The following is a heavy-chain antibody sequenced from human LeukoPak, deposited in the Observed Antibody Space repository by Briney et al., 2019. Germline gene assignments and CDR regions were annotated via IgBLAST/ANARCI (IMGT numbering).Heavy chain of an antibody. CDR2: IYYSGST. V-gene: IGHV4-31*03. Sequence: SETLSLTCSVSGGSITSSSYYWSWIRQPPGQGLEWIGYIYYSGSTYYNPSLKSRVTISMDTSENQFSLKLSSVTAADTAVYYCGRGYAHEYFQHWGQGTLVTVSS. CDR3: GRGYAHEYFQH. D-gene: IGHD3-16*01. CDR1: GGSITSSSYY. J-gene: IGHJ1*01.